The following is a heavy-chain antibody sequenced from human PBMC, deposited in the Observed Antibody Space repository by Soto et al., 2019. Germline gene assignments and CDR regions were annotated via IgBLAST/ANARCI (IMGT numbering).Heavy chain of an antibody. Sequence: SETLSLTCAVYGGSFSGYYWSWIRQPPGKGLEWIGEINHSGSTNYNPSLKSRVTISVDTSKNRFSLKLSSVTAADTAVYYCAGFNIQWLVHDYWGQGTLVTVSS. CDR3: AGFNIQWLVHDY. CDR2: INHSGST. J-gene: IGHJ4*02. V-gene: IGHV4-34*01. CDR1: GGSFSGYY. D-gene: IGHD6-19*01.